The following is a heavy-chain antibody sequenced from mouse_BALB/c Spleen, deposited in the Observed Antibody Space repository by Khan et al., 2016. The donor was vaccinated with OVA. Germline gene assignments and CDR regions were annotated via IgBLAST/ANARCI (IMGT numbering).Heavy chain of an antibody. V-gene: IGHV1-7*01. J-gene: IGHJ4*01. D-gene: IGHD3-2*02. CDR1: GYTFTNYW. Sequence: VQLQESGAELAKPGASVKMSCKASGYTFTNYWMHWVKQRTGQGLEWIGYINPSTIYTEYNQKFKDKATLTADKSSSTAYMQLRSLTSEDSAVYYCARRLPPYYYAMDYWGQGTSVTVSS. CDR3: ARRLPPYYYAMDY. CDR2: INPSTIYT.